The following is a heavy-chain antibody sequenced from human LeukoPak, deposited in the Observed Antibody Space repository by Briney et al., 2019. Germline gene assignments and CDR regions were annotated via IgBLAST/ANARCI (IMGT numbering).Heavy chain of an antibody. D-gene: IGHD2-2*01. V-gene: IGHV4-30-2*01. CDR1: GGSISSGGYY. J-gene: IGHJ3*02. CDR2: IYHSGNT. CDR3: AREDCSSTSCFHDAFDI. Sequence: SQTLSLTCTVSGGSISSGGYYWNWIRQPPGKGLEWIGYIYHSGNTDFNPSLRSRVTISVDRSKNQFSLKLISVTAADTAVYYCAREDCSSTSCFHDAFDIWGQGTMVTVSS.